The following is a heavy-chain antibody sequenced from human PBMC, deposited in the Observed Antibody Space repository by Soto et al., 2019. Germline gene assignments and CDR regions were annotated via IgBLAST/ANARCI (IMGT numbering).Heavy chain of an antibody. J-gene: IGHJ4*02. D-gene: IGHD1-26*01. V-gene: IGHV1-69*06. CDR2: VVPMYDSV. CDR1: GGTFNSYT. CDR3: ASWRSYSGSYCFDY. Sequence: GASVKVSCKASGGTFNSYTINWVRQAPGRGLEWVGQVVPMYDSVNYAENFQGRVTITADKSTKTAYMELTSLRSEDTALYFCASWRSYSGSYCFDYWGQGTLVTVPS.